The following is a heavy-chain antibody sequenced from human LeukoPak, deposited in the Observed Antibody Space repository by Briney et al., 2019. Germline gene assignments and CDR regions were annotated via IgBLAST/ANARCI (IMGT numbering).Heavy chain of an antibody. Sequence: SETLSLTCTVSGGSISSYYWSWIRQPPGKGLEWIGYIYYSGSTNYNPSLKSRVTISVDTSRNQFSLKLSSVTAADTAVYYCARVISGGSSEEDAFDIWGQGTMVTVSS. D-gene: IGHD2-15*01. CDR2: IYYSGST. CDR1: GGSISSYY. J-gene: IGHJ3*02. V-gene: IGHV4-59*08. CDR3: ARVISGGSSEEDAFDI.